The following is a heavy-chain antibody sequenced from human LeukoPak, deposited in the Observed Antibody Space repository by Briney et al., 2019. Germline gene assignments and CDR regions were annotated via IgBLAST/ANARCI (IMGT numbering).Heavy chain of an antibody. D-gene: IGHD6-6*01. Sequence: SETLSLTCAVYGGSFSGYYWSWLGQPPGKGLEWIGEINHSGSTNYNPSLKSRVTISVDTSKNQFSLKLSSVTAADTAVYYCARGRRPGYWGQGTLVTVSS. J-gene: IGHJ4*02. CDR3: ARGRRPGY. CDR2: INHSGST. V-gene: IGHV4-34*01. CDR1: GGSFSGYY.